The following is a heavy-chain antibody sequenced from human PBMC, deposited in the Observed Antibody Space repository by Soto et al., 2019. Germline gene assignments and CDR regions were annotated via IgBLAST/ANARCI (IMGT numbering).Heavy chain of an antibody. D-gene: IGHD2-15*01. CDR2: INHSGST. Sequence: PSETLSLTCAVYGGSFSGYYWSWIRQPPGKGLEWIGEINHSGSTNYNPSLKSRVTISVDTSKNQFSLKLSSVTAADTAVYYCARARYCSGGSCYSFRRFDPWGQGTLVTVSS. CDR1: GGSFSGYY. CDR3: ARARYCSGGSCYSFRRFDP. V-gene: IGHV4-34*01. J-gene: IGHJ5*02.